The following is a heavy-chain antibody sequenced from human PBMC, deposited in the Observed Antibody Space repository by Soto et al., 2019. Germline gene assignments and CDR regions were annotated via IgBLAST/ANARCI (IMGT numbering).Heavy chain of an antibody. CDR1: GYTFTGYH. Sequence: QVQLVQSGAEVKKPGASVKVSCKASGYTFTGYHMHWVRQAPGQGLEWMGWIAPSSGGTNYAQKFQGRVSMTRDTSMSPAYMELSALISDDTAVYYCARELGGGRQYYFDYWGQGTLVTVSS. J-gene: IGHJ4*02. V-gene: IGHV1-2*02. CDR2: IAPSSGGT. D-gene: IGHD3-16*01. CDR3: ARELGGGRQYYFDY.